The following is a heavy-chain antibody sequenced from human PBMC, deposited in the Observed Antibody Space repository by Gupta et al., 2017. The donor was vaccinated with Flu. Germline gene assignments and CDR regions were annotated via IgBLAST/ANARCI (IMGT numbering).Heavy chain of an antibody. D-gene: IGHD6-13*01. Sequence: EVQLLESGGGLVQPGGSLRLSCAASGFTFSSYAISWVRQAPGKGLEWVSAISGRGGSTYYADSVKGRFTISRDNSKNTLYLQMNSLRAEDTAVYYCAKESDSSGYNWDYYYGMDVWGQGTTVTVSS. CDR1: GFTFSSYA. CDR3: AKESDSSGYNWDYYYGMDV. CDR2: ISGRGGST. J-gene: IGHJ6*02. V-gene: IGHV3-23*01.